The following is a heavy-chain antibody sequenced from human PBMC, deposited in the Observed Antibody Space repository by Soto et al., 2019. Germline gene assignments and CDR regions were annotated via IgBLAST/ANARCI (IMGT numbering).Heavy chain of an antibody. CDR1: GNTLTELS. V-gene: IGHV1-24*01. Sequence: QVPLVQSGAEVKKPGASVKVSCKVSGNTLTELSVHWVRQAPGKGLDWMGGFDPEEDEPIYAQKFQGRVSMAEATSTDAAYMEVSSLTCEDAAICYWATMLGLTMLTLDAFDVWGQGTVVTVSS. CDR2: FDPEEDEP. D-gene: IGHD3-16*01. CDR3: ATMLGLTMLTLDAFDV. J-gene: IGHJ3*01.